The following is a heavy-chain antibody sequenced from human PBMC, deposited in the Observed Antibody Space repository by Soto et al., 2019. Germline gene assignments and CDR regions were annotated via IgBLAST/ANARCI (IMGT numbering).Heavy chain of an antibody. V-gene: IGHV1-69*02. CDR1: GGTFSSYT. CDR3: ARGMGYCSGGSCYN. Sequence: QVQLVQSGAEVKKPGSSVKVSCKASGGTFSSYTISWVRQAPGQGLEWMGRIIPILGIANYAQKFQGRVTITADKSTSTAYMELSSLRSEDTAVYYCARGMGYCSGGSCYNWGQGTLVTVSS. J-gene: IGHJ4*02. D-gene: IGHD2-15*01. CDR2: IIPILGIA.